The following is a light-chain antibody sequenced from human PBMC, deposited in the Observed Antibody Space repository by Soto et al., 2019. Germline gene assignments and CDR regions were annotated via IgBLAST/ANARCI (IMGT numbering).Light chain of an antibody. CDR3: QQYNSQRT. CDR2: KAS. Sequence: DIQITQSPSTLSASVGDRVTITCRASQYISSWLAWYQQKPGKAPKLLIYKASSLESGVPSRFSGSGSGTEFTLIISSLQPDDFATYYCQQYNSQRTFGQGTKVEIK. J-gene: IGKJ1*01. V-gene: IGKV1-5*03. CDR1: QYISSW.